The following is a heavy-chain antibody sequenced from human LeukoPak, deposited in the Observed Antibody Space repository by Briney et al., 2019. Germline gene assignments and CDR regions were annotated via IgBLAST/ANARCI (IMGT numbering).Heavy chain of an antibody. CDR1: GGSISPFF. D-gene: IGHD1-1*01. CDR3: ARWNEGFDN. Sequence: PSETLSLTCTVSGGSISPFFWSWIRQPPGKGLEWIGSISCSGNTNYNPSLKSRVTISVDTSKNQFSLNLSSVTAADTAVYYGARWNEGFDNWGQGTLVTVSS. V-gene: IGHV4-59*01. CDR2: ISCSGNT. J-gene: IGHJ4*02.